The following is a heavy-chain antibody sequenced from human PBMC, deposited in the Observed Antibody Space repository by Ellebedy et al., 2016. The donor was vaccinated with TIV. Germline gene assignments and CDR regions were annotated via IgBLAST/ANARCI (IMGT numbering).Heavy chain of an antibody. CDR1: GYTSTSYY. V-gene: IGHV1-46*01. CDR3: ARGDNYYNDSSGYYYTY. D-gene: IGHD3-22*01. CDR2: INPTTGNS. Sequence: ASVKVSCKASGYTSTSYYFYWVRQAPGQGLEWMGIINPTTGNSNYAQKFQGRVTMTRDTSTSPVYMELSSLQSEDTAVYYCARGDNYYNDSSGYYYTYWGQGTLVTVSS. J-gene: IGHJ4*02.